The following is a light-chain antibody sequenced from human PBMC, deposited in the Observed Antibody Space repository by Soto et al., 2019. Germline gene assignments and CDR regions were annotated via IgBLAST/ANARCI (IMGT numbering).Light chain of an antibody. CDR2: GAS. CDR3: QQYGSSGT. Sequence: EVVLTQSPGPLSLSTGEKGTLSCRASQSVSNNYLAWYQQKPGQAPRLLIYGASNWATGIPDRFSVSGSGTDFTLTISRLESEDFAVYYCQQYGSSGTFGQGTKVDIK. CDR1: QSVSNNY. V-gene: IGKV3-20*01. J-gene: IGKJ1*01.